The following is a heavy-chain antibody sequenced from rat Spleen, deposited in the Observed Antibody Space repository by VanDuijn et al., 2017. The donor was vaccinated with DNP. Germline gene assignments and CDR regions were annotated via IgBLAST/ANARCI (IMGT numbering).Heavy chain of an antibody. Sequence: QVQLKESGPGLVQPSRTLSLTCTVSGFSLTSYGVNWVRQPPGKGLEWIAAIWSGGSTDYNSALKSRLSISRDTSKSQVLLKMTSLQTEDTAMYFCARAGGKYTTFDFWGPGTMVTVSS. D-gene: IGHD1-6*01. V-gene: IGHV2-16*01. CDR2: IWSGGST. CDR1: GFSLTSYG. J-gene: IGHJ1*01. CDR3: ARAGGKYTTFDF.